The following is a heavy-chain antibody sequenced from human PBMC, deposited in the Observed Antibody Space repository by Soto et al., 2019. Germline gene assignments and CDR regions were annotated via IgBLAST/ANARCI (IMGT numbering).Heavy chain of an antibody. CDR2: ISSSSSYI. Sequence: GGSLRLSCAASGFTFSSYSMNWVRQAPGKGLEWVSSISSSSSYIYYADSVKGRSTISRDNAKNSLYLQMNSLRAEDTAVYYCARDRSSSSYGPFDYWGQGTLVTVSS. CDR3: ARDRSSSSYGPFDY. V-gene: IGHV3-21*01. CDR1: GFTFSSYS. D-gene: IGHD6-6*01. J-gene: IGHJ4*02.